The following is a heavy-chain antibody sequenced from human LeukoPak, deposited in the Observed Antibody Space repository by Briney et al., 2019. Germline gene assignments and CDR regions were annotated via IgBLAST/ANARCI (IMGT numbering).Heavy chain of an antibody. CDR2: ISWNSGSI. CDR1: GFTFDDYA. V-gene: IGHV3-9*01. Sequence: PGGSLRLSCAASGFTFDDYAMHWVRQAPGKGLEWVSGISWNSGSIGYADSVKGRFTISRDNAKNSLYLQMNSLRAEDTALYYCAKDMGQGIAVAGYFDYWGQGTLVTVSS. CDR3: AKDMGQGIAVAGYFDY. D-gene: IGHD6-19*01. J-gene: IGHJ4*02.